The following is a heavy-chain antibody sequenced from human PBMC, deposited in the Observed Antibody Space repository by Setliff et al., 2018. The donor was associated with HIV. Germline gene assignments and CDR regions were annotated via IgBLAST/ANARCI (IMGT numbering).Heavy chain of an antibody. CDR2: IYNSGST. CDR3: ARETNASGSLTAYWYFDL. Sequence: SETLSLTCTVSGGSISSGDYYWTWIRQPPGKGLEWIGYIYNSGSTYYEPSLRGRVTISIDKNQFSLKLNSATAADTAVYYCARETNASGSLTAYWYFDLWGRGTLVTVPS. V-gene: IGHV4-30-4*08. D-gene: IGHD3-10*01. CDR1: GGSISSGDYY. J-gene: IGHJ2*01.